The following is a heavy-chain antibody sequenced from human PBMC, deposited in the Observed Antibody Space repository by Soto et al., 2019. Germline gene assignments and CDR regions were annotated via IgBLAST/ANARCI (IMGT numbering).Heavy chain of an antibody. Sequence: ASVKVSCKASGYTFTGYYMHWVRQAPGQGPEWMGWINPNSGGTNYAQKFQGWVTMTRDTSISTAYMELSRLRSDDTAVYYCAKDYYGSGSYYYYYYGMDVWGQGTTVTVSS. CDR2: INPNSGGT. CDR3: AKDYYGSGSYYYYYYGMDV. J-gene: IGHJ6*02. D-gene: IGHD3-10*01. CDR1: GYTFTGYY. V-gene: IGHV1-2*04.